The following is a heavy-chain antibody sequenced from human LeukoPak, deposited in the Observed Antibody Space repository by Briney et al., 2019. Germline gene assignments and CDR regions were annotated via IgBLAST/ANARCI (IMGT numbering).Heavy chain of an antibody. D-gene: IGHD6-6*01. CDR3: ARSSYSGSSSV. J-gene: IGHJ3*01. CDR1: GFTFSGFW. Sequence: GGSLRLSCAVSGFTFSGFWMSWSRQAPGKGLEWVASINPDGSEGYYADVVKGRFTISRDNAKNSLYLQINSLRAEDTAVYYCARSSYSGSSSVWGQGTMVTVSS. CDR2: INPDGSEG. V-gene: IGHV3-7*03.